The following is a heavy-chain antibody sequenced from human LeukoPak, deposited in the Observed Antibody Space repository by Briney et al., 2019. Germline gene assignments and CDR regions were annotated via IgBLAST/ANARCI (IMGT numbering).Heavy chain of an antibody. J-gene: IGHJ4*02. Sequence: GGSLRLSCAASGFTFSSYAMHWVRQAPGKGLEYVSAISSNGGSTYYANSVKGRFTISRDNSKNTLYLQMVSLRAEDMAVYYCARSLTYYYDSSGYYYPDLFDYWGQGTLVTVAS. CDR1: GFTFSSYA. CDR2: ISSNGGST. V-gene: IGHV3-64*01. D-gene: IGHD3-22*01. CDR3: ARSLTYYYDSSGYYYPDLFDY.